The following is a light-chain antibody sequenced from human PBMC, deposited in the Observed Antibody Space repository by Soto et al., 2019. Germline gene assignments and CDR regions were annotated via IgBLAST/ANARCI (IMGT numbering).Light chain of an antibody. CDR1: QSVSNYY. V-gene: IGKV3-20*01. J-gene: IGKJ1*01. CDR2: GAS. CDR3: QQYGSSGT. Sequence: DIVLTQSPGTLSLSPGERATLSCRASQSVSNYYLAWYQQKPGQAPRLLIYGASNRATGIPDRFSGSRSGTDFNLTISRLEPEDFEVYYCQQYGSSGTFGQRTKVQLK.